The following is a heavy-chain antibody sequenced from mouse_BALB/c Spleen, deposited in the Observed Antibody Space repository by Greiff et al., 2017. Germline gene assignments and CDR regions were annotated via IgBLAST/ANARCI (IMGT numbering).Heavy chain of an antibody. J-gene: IGHJ3*01. V-gene: IGHV1S81*02. CDR1: GYTFTSYY. CDR2: INPSNGGT. CDR3: TRTGSIAY. Sequence: VKLQESGAELVKPGASVKLSCKASGYTFTSYYMYWVKQRPGQGLEWIGEINPSNGGTNFNEKFKSKATLTVDKSSSTAYMQLSSLTSEDSAVYYCTRTGSIAYWGQGTLVTVSA. D-gene: IGHD4-1*01.